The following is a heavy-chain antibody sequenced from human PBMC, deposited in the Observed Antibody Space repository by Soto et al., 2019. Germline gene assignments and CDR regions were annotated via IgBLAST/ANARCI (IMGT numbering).Heavy chain of an antibody. CDR1: GGSISSYY. Sequence: SETLSLTCTVSGGSISSYYWSWIRQPPGKGLEWIGYIYYSGSTNYNPSLKSRVTISVDTSKNQFSLKLSSVTAADTAVYYCARQIGAGGNPNWFDPWGQGTLVTVPQ. V-gene: IGHV4-59*08. J-gene: IGHJ5*02. CDR2: IYYSGST. D-gene: IGHD3-10*01. CDR3: ARQIGAGGNPNWFDP.